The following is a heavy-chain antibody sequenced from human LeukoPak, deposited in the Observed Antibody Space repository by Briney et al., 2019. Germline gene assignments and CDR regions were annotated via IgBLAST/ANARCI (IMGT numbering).Heavy chain of an antibody. CDR3: AKGSGLVIPLDAFDI. V-gene: IGHV3-30*18. CDR2: ISYDGSNK. CDR1: GFTFSSYG. J-gene: IGHJ3*02. Sequence: PGRSLRPSCAASGFTFSSYGMHWVRQAPGKGLEWVAVISYDGSNKYYADSVKGRFTISRDNSKNTLYLQMNSLRAEDTAVYYCAKGSGLVIPLDAFDIWGQGTMVTVSS. D-gene: IGHD3/OR15-3a*01.